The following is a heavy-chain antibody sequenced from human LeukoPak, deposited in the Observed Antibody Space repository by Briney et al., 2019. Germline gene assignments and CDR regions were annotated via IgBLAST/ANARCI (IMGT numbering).Heavy chain of an antibody. D-gene: IGHD4-17*01. CDR2: MNPNSGNT. J-gene: IGHJ6*02. CDR3: ARGRAYGDYVSLSAEIQYGMDV. CDR1: GYTFTSYD. Sequence: ASVKVSCTASGYTFTSYDINWVRQATGQGLEWMGWMNPNSGNTGYAQKLQGRVTMTRNTSISTAYMELSSLRSEDTAVYYCARGRAYGDYVSLSAEIQYGMDVWGQGTTVTVSS. V-gene: IGHV1-8*01.